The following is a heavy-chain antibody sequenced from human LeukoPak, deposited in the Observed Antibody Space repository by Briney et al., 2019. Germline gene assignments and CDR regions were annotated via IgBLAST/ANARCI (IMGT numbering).Heavy chain of an antibody. J-gene: IGHJ4*02. CDR2: IGSSSSYT. V-gene: IGHV3-11*05. Sequence: GGSLRLSCAASGFTFSGYYMSWIRQAPGKGLEWVSCIGSSSSYTNYADSVKGRFTISRDNAKNSLYLQMDGLRAEDTAVYYCARDRGAVAATWFDYWGQGTLVTVSS. CDR1: GFTFSGYY. D-gene: IGHD6-19*01. CDR3: ARDRGAVAATWFDY.